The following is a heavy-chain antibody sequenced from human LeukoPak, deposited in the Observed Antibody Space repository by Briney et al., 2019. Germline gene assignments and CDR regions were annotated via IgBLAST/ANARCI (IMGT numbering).Heavy chain of an antibody. CDR3: VRDIGECSSTSCYAPFIDY. CDR1: GYTFAMFG. V-gene: IGHV1-18*03. CDR2: SSAYNGNT. D-gene: IGHD2-2*01. J-gene: IGHJ4*02. Sequence: ASVKVSCKASGYTFAMFGISWVRQAPGQGFEWMGWSSAYNGNTNYAQRFQGRVTMSADTSTNTAYMDLRSLRSDDMGVYYCVRDIGECSSTSCYAPFIDYWGQGTLVTVSS.